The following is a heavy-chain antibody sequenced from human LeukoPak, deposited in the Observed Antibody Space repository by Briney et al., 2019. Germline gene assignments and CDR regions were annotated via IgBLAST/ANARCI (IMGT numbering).Heavy chain of an antibody. CDR2: IYPGDSDT. D-gene: IGHD1-1*01. CDR1: GYTFSKYW. J-gene: IGHJ4*02. CDR3: ARHFGTTGTYVLDY. Sequence: GESLKISCKASGYTFSKYWIGWVRQTPGKGLEWMGIIYPGDSDTRYSRSFQGQVTMSADKSTTTAYLQWGTLKASDTAIYYCARHFGTTGTYVLDYWGQGTLVTVSS. V-gene: IGHV5-51*01.